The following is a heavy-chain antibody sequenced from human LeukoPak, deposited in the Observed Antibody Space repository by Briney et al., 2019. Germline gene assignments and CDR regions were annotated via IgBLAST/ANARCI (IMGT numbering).Heavy chain of an antibody. J-gene: IGHJ6*02. CDR2: IYRGGST. V-gene: IGHV3-66*01. CDR3: ARNVDRGISSWYGLYYGMDV. Sequence: GGSLRLSCAASGFXVSSNHISWVRQAPGKGLEWVSDIYRGGSTNYADSMKGRFTISRDNSKNTLHLQMNTLRADDTAVYFCARNVDRGISSWYGLYYGMDVWGQGTTVTVSS. D-gene: IGHD6-19*01. CDR1: GFXVSSNH.